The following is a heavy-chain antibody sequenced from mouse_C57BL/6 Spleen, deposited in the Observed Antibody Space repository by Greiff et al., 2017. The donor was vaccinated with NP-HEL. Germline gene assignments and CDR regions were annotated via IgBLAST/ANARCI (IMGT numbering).Heavy chain of an antibody. CDR3: ARGHARQGYAMDY. CDR1: GYTFTDYY. J-gene: IGHJ4*01. CDR2: IYPGSGNT. Sequence: QVQLQQSGAELVRPGASVKLSCKASGYTFTDYYINWVKQRPGQGLEWIARIYPGSGNTYYNEKFKGKATLTAEKSSSTAYMQLSSLTSEDSAVYFCARGHARQGYAMDYWGQGTSVTVSS. V-gene: IGHV1-76*01. D-gene: IGHD3-2*01.